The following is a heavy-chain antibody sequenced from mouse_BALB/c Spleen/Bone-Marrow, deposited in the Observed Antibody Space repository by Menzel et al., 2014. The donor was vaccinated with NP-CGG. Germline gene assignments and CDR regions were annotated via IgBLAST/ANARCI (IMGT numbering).Heavy chain of an antibody. CDR2: INPYNDGT. CDR3: ARGGYRYRYDDYFDY. Sequence: VHVKQSGPELVKPGASVKMSCKASGYTFTSYVMHWVKQKPGQGLEWIGYINPYNDGTKYNEKFKGKATLTSDKSSSTAYMELSSLTSEDSAVYYCARGGYRYRYDDYFDYWGQGTTLTVSS. J-gene: IGHJ2*01. D-gene: IGHD2-14*01. CDR1: GYTFTSYV. V-gene: IGHV1-14*01.